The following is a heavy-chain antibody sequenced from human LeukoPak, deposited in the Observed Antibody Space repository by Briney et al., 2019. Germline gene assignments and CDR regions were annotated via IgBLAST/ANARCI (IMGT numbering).Heavy chain of an antibody. CDR1: GFTFSNYG. J-gene: IGHJ4*02. CDR3: ARDGWELLFRGDY. Sequence: QSGGSLRLSCAASGFTFSNYGMHWVRQAPGKGLEWVTFIRYDGRNTYYADSVKGRFTISRDNSKNTLYLQMNSLRAEDTALYYCARDGWELLFRGDYWGQGTLVTVSS. D-gene: IGHD1-26*01. CDR2: IRYDGRNT. V-gene: IGHV3-30*02.